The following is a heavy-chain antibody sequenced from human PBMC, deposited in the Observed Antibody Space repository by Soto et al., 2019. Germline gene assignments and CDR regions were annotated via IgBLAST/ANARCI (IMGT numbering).Heavy chain of an antibody. CDR3: ARDLIVLGSERGHSDALDI. D-gene: IGHD3-10*01. CDR2: TYYRSKWYN. Sequence: SQTLSLTCAISVDSVSSNSAAWNWIRQSPSRGLEWLGRTYYRSKWYNDYAVSVKSRITINPDTSKNQFSLQLNSVTPEDTAVYYCARDLIVLGSERGHSDALDIWGQGTMVTVSS. J-gene: IGHJ3*02. V-gene: IGHV6-1*01. CDR1: VDSVSSNSAA.